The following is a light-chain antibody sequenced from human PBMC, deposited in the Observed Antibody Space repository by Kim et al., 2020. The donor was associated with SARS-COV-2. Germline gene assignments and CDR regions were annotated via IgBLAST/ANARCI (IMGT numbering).Light chain of an antibody. CDR2: GTS. V-gene: IGKV1-39*01. Sequence: ASVGDRVTITCRASQSIRRYLNWYQQKPGKAPKLLIYGTSHLRSGVPSRFSGSESGTDFTLTISSLQPEDFATYYCQQTNTIPLTFGGGTKVDIK. CDR3: QQTNTIPLT. J-gene: IGKJ4*01. CDR1: QSIRRY.